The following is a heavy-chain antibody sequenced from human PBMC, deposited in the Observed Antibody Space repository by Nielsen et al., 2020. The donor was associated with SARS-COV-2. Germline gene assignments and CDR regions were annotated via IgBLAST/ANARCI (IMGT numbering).Heavy chain of an antibody. J-gene: IGHJ3*02. D-gene: IGHD6-25*01. CDR2: ISYDGSNK. V-gene: IGHV3-30-3*01. CDR3: AKGAADRAFDI. Sequence: GESLKISCAASGFTFSSYAMHWVRQAPGKGLEWVAVISYDGSNKYYADSVKGRFTISRDNSKNTLYLQMNSLRAEDTAVYYCAKGAADRAFDIWGQGTMVTVSS. CDR1: GFTFSSYA.